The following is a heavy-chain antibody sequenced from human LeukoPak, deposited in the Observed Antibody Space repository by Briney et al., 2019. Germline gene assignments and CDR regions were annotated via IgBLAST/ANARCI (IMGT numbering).Heavy chain of an antibody. J-gene: IGHJ3*02. CDR1: GGSISSGDYY. D-gene: IGHD6-13*01. CDR3: ARDPGIAADRVQDAFDI. V-gene: IGHV4-30-4*08. CDR2: IYYSGST. Sequence: SETLSLTCTVSGGSISSGDYYWSWIRQPPGKGLEWIGYIYYSGSTYYNPSLKSRVTISVDTSKNQFSLKLSSVTAADTAVYYCARDPGIAADRVQDAFDIWGQGTMVTVSS.